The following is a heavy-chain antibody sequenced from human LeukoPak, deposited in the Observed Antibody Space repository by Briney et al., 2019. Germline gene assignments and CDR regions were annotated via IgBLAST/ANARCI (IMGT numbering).Heavy chain of an antibody. D-gene: IGHD6-13*01. CDR2: IYYSGST. CDR1: GGSISSGGYY. Sequence: SQTLSLTCTVSGGSISSGGYYWSWIRQHPGKGLEWIGYIYYSGSTYYNPSLKSRVTISVDTSKNQFSLKLSSVTAADTAVYYCAREYSSTIHRFGYFDYWGQGTLVTVSS. V-gene: IGHV4-31*03. CDR3: AREYSSTIHRFGYFDY. J-gene: IGHJ4*02.